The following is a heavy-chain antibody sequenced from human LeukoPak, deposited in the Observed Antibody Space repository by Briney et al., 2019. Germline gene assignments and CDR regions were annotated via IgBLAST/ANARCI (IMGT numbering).Heavy chain of an antibody. J-gene: IGHJ4*02. CDR2: IIGSGSST. Sequence: PGGSLRLSCAASGFTFSSYAMSWVRQAPGKGLEWVSAIIGSGSSTYYADSVKGRFTISRDNSKNTLFPQMNSLRAEDTAVYYCAKDRAQQLVLDFWGQGTLVTVSS. CDR3: AKDRAQQLVLDF. D-gene: IGHD6-13*01. V-gene: IGHV3-23*01. CDR1: GFTFSSYA.